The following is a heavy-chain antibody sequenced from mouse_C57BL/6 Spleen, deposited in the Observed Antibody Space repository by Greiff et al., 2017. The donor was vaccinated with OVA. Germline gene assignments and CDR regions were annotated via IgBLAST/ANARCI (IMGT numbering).Heavy chain of an antibody. Sequence: VKVVESGAELVKPGASVKISCKASGYAFSSYWMNWVTQRPGKGLEWIGQIYPGDGDTNYNGKFKGKATLTADKSSSTAYMQLSSLTSEDSAVYFCARSYYYGSAWFAYWGQGTLVTVSA. CDR2: IYPGDGDT. V-gene: IGHV1-80*01. J-gene: IGHJ3*01. D-gene: IGHD1-1*01. CDR1: GYAFSSYW. CDR3: ARSYYYGSAWFAY.